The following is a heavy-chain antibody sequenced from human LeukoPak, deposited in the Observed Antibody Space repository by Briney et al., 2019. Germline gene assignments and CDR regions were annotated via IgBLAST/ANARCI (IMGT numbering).Heavy chain of an antibody. CDR3: ARGRLVRSSSWYYFDY. V-gene: IGHV1-2*02. CDR1: GYTFTGYY. D-gene: IGHD6-13*01. J-gene: IGHJ4*02. Sequence: ASVKVSCKASGYTFTGYYMHWVRQAPGQGLEWMGWINPNSGGTNYAQKFQGRVTMTRNTSISTAYMELSSLRSEDTAVYYCARGRLVRSSSWYYFDYWGQGTLVTVSS. CDR2: INPNSGGT.